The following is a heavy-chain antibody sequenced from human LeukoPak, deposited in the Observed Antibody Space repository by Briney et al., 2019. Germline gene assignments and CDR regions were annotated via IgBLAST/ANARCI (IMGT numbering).Heavy chain of an antibody. V-gene: IGHV4-30-2*01. Sequence: SQTLSLTCAVSGGSISSGGYSWSWIRQPPGKGLEWIGYIYHSGSTYYNPSLKSRVTILVDRSKNQFSLKLSFVTAADTAVYYCARGKGDYYYYGMDVWGQGTTVTVSS. CDR3: ARGKGDYYYYGMDV. CDR1: GGSISSGGYS. CDR2: IYHSGST. J-gene: IGHJ6*02.